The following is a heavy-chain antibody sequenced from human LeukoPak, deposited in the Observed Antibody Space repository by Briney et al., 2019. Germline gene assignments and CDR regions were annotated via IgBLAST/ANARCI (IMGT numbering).Heavy chain of an antibody. J-gene: IGHJ2*01. CDR2: FDPEDGET. Sequence: ASVKVSCKVSGYTLTELSMHWVRQAPGKGLEWMGGFDPEDGETIYAQKFQGRVTMTEDTSTDTAYMELSSLRSEDTAVYYCATELPTVVAPGQYNTNWYFDLWGRGTLVTVPS. CDR1: GYTLTELS. CDR3: ATELPTVVAPGQYNTNWYFDL. V-gene: IGHV1-24*01. D-gene: IGHD4-23*01.